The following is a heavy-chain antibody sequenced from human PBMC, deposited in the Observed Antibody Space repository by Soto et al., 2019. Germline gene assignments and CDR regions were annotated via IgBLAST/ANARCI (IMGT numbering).Heavy chain of an antibody. J-gene: IGHJ6*02. D-gene: IGHD3-3*01. CDR2: IIPIFGTA. Sequence: QVQLVQSGAEVKKPGSSVKVSCKASGGTFSSYAISWVRQAPGQGLEWMGGIIPIFGTANYAQKFQGRVTITADESTSKAYMELSSLRSEDTAVYYCARANYDFWSGYEKNYGMDVWGQGTTVTVSS. CDR3: ARANYDFWSGYEKNYGMDV. V-gene: IGHV1-69*01. CDR1: GGTFSSYA.